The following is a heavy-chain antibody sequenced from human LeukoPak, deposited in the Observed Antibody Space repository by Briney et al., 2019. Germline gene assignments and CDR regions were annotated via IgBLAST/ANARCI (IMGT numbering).Heavy chain of an antibody. V-gene: IGHV3-30-3*01. J-gene: IGHJ4*02. CDR2: ISYDGSNK. CDR3: ARDGYSFDHDFDY. Sequence: GGSLRLSCAASGFTFSSYAMHWVRQAPGKGLEWVAVISYDGSNKYYADSVKGRFTISRDNSKNTLYLQMNSLRAEDTAVYYCARDGYSFDHDFDYWGQGTLVTVSS. D-gene: IGHD5-18*01. CDR1: GFTFSSYA.